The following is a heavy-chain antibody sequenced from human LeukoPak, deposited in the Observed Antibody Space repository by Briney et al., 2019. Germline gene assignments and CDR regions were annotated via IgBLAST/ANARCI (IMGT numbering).Heavy chain of an antibody. D-gene: IGHD4-11*01. CDR3: AKEVRGMDV. J-gene: IGHJ6*02. V-gene: IGHV3-30*18. CDR2: ISYDGSNK. Sequence: GRSLRLSCAASGFTFSSYGMHWVCQAPGKGLEWVAVISYDGSNKYYADSVKGRFTISRGNSKNTLYLQMNSLRAEDTAVYYCAKEVRGMDVWGQGTTVSVSS. CDR1: GFTFSSYG.